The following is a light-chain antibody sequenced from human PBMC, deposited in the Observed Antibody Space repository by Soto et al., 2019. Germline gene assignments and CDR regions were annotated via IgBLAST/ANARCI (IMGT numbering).Light chain of an antibody. Sequence: QSVLTQPPSASGTPGQRVTISCSGSSSNIGSNYVCWYQQLPGTAPKLLIYRDNQRPSGVPDRFSGSKSGTSASLAISGLRSEDEDDYYCAAWDDSLSGRYVFGTGTKVTVL. CDR1: SSNIGSNY. CDR3: AAWDDSLSGRYV. V-gene: IGLV1-47*01. J-gene: IGLJ1*01. CDR2: RDN.